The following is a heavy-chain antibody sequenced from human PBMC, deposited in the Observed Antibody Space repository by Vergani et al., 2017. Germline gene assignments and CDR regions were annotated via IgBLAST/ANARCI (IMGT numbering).Heavy chain of an antibody. V-gene: IGHV3-7*01. CDR1: GFTFSSYW. CDR3: ARLRGYVNYYYYYYMDV. D-gene: IGHD3-3*01. J-gene: IGHJ6*03. CDR2: IKQDGSEK. Sequence: EVQLVESGGGLVQPGGSLRLSCAASGFTFSSYWMSWVRQAPGKGLEWVANIKQDGSEKYYVDSVKGRFTISRDNAKNSLYLQMNSLRAEDTAVYYFARLRGYVNYYYYYYMDVWGKGTTVTVSS.